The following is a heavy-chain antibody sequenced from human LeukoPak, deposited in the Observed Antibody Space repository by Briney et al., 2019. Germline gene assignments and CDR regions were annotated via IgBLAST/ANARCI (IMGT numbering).Heavy chain of an antibody. CDR3: AKGSESCSGGSCYSWAGDYYYYGMDV. Sequence: GGSLRLSCAASGFTFSDYYMSWIRQAPGKGLEWVSYISGSGSTVYYAASVKGRFTISRDNSKNTLYLQMNSLRAEDTAVYYCAKGSESCSGGSCYSWAGDYYYYGMDVWGQGTTVTVSS. CDR1: GFTFSDYY. J-gene: IGHJ6*02. D-gene: IGHD2-15*01. CDR2: ISGSGSTV. V-gene: IGHV3-11*01.